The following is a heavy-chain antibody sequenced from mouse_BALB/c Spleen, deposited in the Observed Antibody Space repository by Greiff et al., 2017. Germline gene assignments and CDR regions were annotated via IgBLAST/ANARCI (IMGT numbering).Heavy chain of an antibody. CDR3: ARGGIYYYGSSYYFDY. CDR1: GYTFTSYD. Sequence: QVQLKESGPELVKPGALVKISCKASGYTFTSYDINWVKQKPGQGLEWIGWIYPGSGNTKYNEKFKGKATLTVDTSSSTAYMQLSSLTSEDTAVYFCARGGIYYYGSSYYFDYWGQGTTLTVSS. J-gene: IGHJ2*01. V-gene: IGHV1-84*02. D-gene: IGHD1-1*01. CDR2: IYPGSGNT.